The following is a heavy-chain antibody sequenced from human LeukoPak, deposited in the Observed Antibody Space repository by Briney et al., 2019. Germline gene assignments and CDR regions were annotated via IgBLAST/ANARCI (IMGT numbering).Heavy chain of an antibody. Sequence: SETLSLXCTVSGGSISSSSYYWGWIRQPPGKGLEWIGSIYYSGSTYYNPSLKSRVTISVDTSKNQFSLKLSSVTAADTAVYYCASRGIVGAKFFDYWGQGTLVTVSS. D-gene: IGHD1-26*01. CDR2: IYYSGST. V-gene: IGHV4-39*01. J-gene: IGHJ4*02. CDR1: GGSISSSSYY. CDR3: ASRGIVGAKFFDY.